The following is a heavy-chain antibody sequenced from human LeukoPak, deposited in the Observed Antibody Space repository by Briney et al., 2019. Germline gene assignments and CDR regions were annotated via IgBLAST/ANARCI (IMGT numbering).Heavy chain of an antibody. V-gene: IGHV4-39*07. CDR1: GGSISSSTYY. CDR3: ARSFQLPPVGAFDI. D-gene: IGHD2-15*01. CDR2: IYYSGST. J-gene: IGHJ3*02. Sequence: SETLSLTCTVSGGSISSSTYYWGWIRQPPGKGLEWIGSIYYSGSTYYNPSLKSRVTISLDTSKNQFSLKLSSVTAADTAVYYCARSFQLPPVGAFDIWGQGTMVTVSP.